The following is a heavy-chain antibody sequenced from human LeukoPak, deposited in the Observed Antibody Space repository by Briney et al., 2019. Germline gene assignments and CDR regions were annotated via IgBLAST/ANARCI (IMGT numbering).Heavy chain of an antibody. CDR1: GGTFISYG. V-gene: IGHV1-69*13. D-gene: IGHD2-2*02. CDR3: ARDGIRSVCSSTSCYSKRSEGWFDP. CDR2: INPIYGTA. J-gene: IGHJ5*02. Sequence: ASVKVSCKGSGGTFISYGISWVGQARGQGMEWMGGINPIYGTANYEQKFQGRGTITAEESTRTDYMEQRRQRSEGAAVYYCARDGIRSVCSSTSCYSKRSEGWFDPWGQGTLVTVSS.